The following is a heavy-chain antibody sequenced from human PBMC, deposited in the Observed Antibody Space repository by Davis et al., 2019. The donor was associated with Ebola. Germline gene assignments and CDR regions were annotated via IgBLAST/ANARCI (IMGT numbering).Heavy chain of an antibody. J-gene: IGHJ4*02. CDR3: ASWQWLVTAFDY. D-gene: IGHD6-19*01. Sequence: ASVKVSCKASGYTFTSYGISWVRQAPGQGLEWMGWISAYNGNTNYAQKFQGRVTMTRDTSISTAYMELSRLRSDDTAVYYCASWQWLVTAFDYWGQGTLVTVSS. V-gene: IGHV1-18*01. CDR2: ISAYNGNT. CDR1: GYTFTSYG.